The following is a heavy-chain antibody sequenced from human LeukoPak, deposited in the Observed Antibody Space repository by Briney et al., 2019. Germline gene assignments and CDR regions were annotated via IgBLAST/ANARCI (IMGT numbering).Heavy chain of an antibody. J-gene: IGHJ4*02. Sequence: PGGSLRLSCAASGFTFSSYAMSWVRQAPGKGLEWVSAISGSGGSTYYADSVKGRFTISRDNSKNTLYLQMNSLRAEDTAVYYCAKVRISYSATNGVCQSFGYWGQGTLVTVSS. D-gene: IGHD2-8*01. CDR3: AKVRISYSATNGVCQSFGY. V-gene: IGHV3-23*01. CDR2: ISGSGGST. CDR1: GFTFSSYA.